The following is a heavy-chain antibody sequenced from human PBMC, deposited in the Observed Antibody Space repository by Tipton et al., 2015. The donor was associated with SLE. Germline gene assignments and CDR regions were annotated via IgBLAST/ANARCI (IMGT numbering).Heavy chain of an antibody. CDR2: IYYSGST. J-gene: IGHJ3*02. CDR3: ARGAADAFDI. V-gene: IGHV4-39*01. CDR1: GGSISSSSYY. D-gene: IGHD6-13*01. Sequence: LRLSCTVSGGSISSSSYYWGWIRQPPGKGLEWIGSIYYSGSTYYNPSLKSRVTISVDTSKNQFSLKLSSVTAADTAVYYCARGAADAFDIWGQGTMVTVSS.